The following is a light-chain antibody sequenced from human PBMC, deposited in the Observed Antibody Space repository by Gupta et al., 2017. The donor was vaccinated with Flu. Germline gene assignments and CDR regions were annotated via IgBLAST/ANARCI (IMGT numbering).Light chain of an antibody. V-gene: IGLV2-14*04. CDR1: SPDVIYNND. Sequence: TSPDVIYNNDVSWYQQHAGNAPKLISDDADNRPSGFSNRFTGFHSDESSSLTISGLHAEDDADYYCSASTASSTVVFGGGTKLTVL. CDR3: SASTASSTVV. CDR2: DAD. J-gene: IGLJ2*01.